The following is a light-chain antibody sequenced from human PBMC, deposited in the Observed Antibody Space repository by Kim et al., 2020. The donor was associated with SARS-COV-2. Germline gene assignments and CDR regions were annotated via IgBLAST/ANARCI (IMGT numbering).Light chain of an antibody. V-gene: IGLV1-40*01. Sequence: GTQCHSKLGAGYDVHWTRQFPGAPPTLPVYPNINRPSGVPDRFFGSKSGTSASLAITGLQAADEADYYCQSYDSSLGGSVFGGGTQLTVL. CDR3: QSYDSSLGGSV. CDR2: PNI. J-gene: IGLJ2*01. CDR1: HSKLGAGYD.